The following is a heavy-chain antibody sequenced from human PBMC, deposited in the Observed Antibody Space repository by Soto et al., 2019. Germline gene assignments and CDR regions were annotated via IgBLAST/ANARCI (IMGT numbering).Heavy chain of an antibody. V-gene: IGHV4-31*03. J-gene: IGHJ5*02. CDR3: AKNETTRPCINP. Sequence: QVQLQESGPGLVKPSQTLSLICTVSGGSISNGIYYWSWIRHHPGKGLEWIGNIYYVGTTSYNPSLKSRVTISIDRSKNQFSLTLNSVTAADTAVYYCAKNETTRPCINPWGQGTLVAVSS. CDR2: IYYVGTT. D-gene: IGHD1-1*01. CDR1: GGSISNGIYY.